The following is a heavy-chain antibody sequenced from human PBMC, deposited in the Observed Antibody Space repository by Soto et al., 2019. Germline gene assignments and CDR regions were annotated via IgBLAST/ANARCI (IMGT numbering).Heavy chain of an antibody. Sequence: QALLVQSGAEVKKPGSSVKVSCTASGGTFGNHAISWVRQVPGQGLEWMGGIIPVLGVGDNAQKFQGRVTITADTSTNTAYMELSSLRSEDTAHYYCAREAGYSYGYVFDYWGQGTLVIVSS. CDR2: IIPVLGVG. D-gene: IGHD5-18*01. V-gene: IGHV1-69*09. CDR1: GGTFGNHA. CDR3: AREAGYSYGYVFDY. J-gene: IGHJ4*02.